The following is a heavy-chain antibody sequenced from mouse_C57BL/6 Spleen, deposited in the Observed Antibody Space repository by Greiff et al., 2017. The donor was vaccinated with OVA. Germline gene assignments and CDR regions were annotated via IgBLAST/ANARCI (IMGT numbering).Heavy chain of an antibody. Sequence: EVKVEESGGGLVKPGGSLKLSCAASGFTFSDYGMHWVRQAPEKGLEWVAYISSGSSTIYYADTVKGRFTISRDNAKNTLFLQMTSLRSEDTAMYYCARGGKNDAMDYWGQGTSVTVSS. CDR3: ARGGKNDAMDY. V-gene: IGHV5-17*01. CDR2: ISSGSSTI. J-gene: IGHJ4*01. D-gene: IGHD2-12*01. CDR1: GFTFSDYG.